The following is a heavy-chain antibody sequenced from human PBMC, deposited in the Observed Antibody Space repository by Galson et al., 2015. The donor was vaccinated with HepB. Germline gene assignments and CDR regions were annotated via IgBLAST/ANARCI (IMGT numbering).Heavy chain of an antibody. V-gene: IGHV3-15*07. Sequence: SLRLSCAASGFTFSNAWMNWVRQAPGKGLEWVGRIKSKTDGGTTDYAAPVKGRFTISRDDSKNTLYLQMNSLKTEDTAVYYCTTEGGYSYGPDFDYWGQGTLVTVSS. CDR1: GFTFSNAW. CDR3: TTEGGYSYGPDFDY. D-gene: IGHD5-18*01. J-gene: IGHJ4*02. CDR2: IKSKTDGGTT.